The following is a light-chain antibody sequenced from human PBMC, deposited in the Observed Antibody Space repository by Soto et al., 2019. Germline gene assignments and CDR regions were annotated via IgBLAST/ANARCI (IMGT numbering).Light chain of an antibody. CDR1: QSLLHSNGYNY. CDR2: SGS. V-gene: IGKV2-28*01. J-gene: IGKJ1*01. CDR3: MQALQTPPWT. Sequence: DIVLTQSPLSLPVTPGEPASISCRSSQSLLHSNGYNYLDWYLQKPGQSPQLLIYSGSNRASGVPDRFSGSGSGTEFTLKISRVEPGDVGVYYCMQALQTPPWTFGQGTKVDIK.